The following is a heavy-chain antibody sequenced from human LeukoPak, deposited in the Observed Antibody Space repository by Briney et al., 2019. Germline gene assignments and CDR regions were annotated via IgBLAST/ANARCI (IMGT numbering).Heavy chain of an antibody. Sequence: GRSLRLSCAASGFTFSSYAMLWVRQAPGKGLEWVAVISYDGSNKYYADSVKGRFTISRDNSKNTLYLQMNSRRADDTAVYFFSREYPVTYYMDVWGKKTTVTVSS. CDR2: ISYDGSNK. D-gene: IGHD2-2*01. CDR1: GFTFSSYA. CDR3: SREYPVTYYMDV. J-gene: IGHJ6*03. V-gene: IGHV3-30*04.